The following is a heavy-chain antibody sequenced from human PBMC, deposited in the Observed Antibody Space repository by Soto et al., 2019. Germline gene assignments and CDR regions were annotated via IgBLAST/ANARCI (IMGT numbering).Heavy chain of an antibody. V-gene: IGHV4-59*01. CDR1: GGSMRNYY. Sequence: SETLSLTCSVSGGSMRNYYWNWIRQPPGRGLEWIGYVYHSGSTNYNPSLKSRVSMSVDVSRNHFSLTLHSVTAADTAVYFCTSSYSTSSSPDYSGQGTLVTVSS. CDR2: VYHSGST. CDR3: TSSYSTSSSPDY. J-gene: IGHJ4*02. D-gene: IGHD6-6*01.